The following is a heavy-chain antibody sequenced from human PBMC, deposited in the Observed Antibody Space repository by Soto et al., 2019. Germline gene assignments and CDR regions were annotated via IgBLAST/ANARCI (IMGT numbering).Heavy chain of an antibody. CDR3: ARVGYSSFQGNYYGMDV. Sequence: GASVKVSCKASGYTFTSYDINSVRQATGQGLEWMGWMNPNSGNTGYAQKFQGRVTMTRNTSISTAYMELSSLRSEDTAVYYCARVGYSSFQGNYYGMDVWGQGTTVTVSS. CDR1: GYTFTSYD. J-gene: IGHJ6*02. V-gene: IGHV1-8*01. D-gene: IGHD6-13*01. CDR2: MNPNSGNT.